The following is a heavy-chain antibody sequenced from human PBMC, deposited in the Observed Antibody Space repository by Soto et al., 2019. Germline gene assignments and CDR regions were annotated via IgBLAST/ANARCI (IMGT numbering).Heavy chain of an antibody. CDR3: ARALGWFDP. D-gene: IGHD3-16*02. Sequence: SETLSLTCTVSGGSICSYYWSWIRQPPGKGLEWIGYIYYSGSTNYNPSLKSRVTISVDTSKNQFSLKLSSVTAADTAVYYCARALGWFDPWGQGTLVTVSS. CDR2: IYYSGST. CDR1: GGSICSYY. J-gene: IGHJ5*02. V-gene: IGHV4-59*01.